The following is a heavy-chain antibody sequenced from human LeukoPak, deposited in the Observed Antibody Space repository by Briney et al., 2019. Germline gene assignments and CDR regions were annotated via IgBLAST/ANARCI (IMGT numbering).Heavy chain of an antibody. CDR2: IQIKTDGGTT. V-gene: IGHV3-15*01. Sequence: GGSLRLSCAASGFTFRNAWMSWVRQAPGKGLEWVGLIQIKTDGGTTDYAAPVKGRFSISRDDSKNTLYLQMSTLKTGDTAVYYCTTYSRMGFDLWGRGTLVTVSS. CDR3: TTYSRMGFDL. J-gene: IGHJ2*01. CDR1: GFTFRNAW. D-gene: IGHD6-13*01.